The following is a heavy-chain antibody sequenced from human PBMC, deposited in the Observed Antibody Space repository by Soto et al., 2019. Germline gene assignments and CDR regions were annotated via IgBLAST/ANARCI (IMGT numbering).Heavy chain of an antibody. J-gene: IGHJ4*02. V-gene: IGHV5-51*01. CDR1: GYSFTSFW. Sequence: PGESLKISCKGSGYSFTSFWIAWVRQMPGKGLEWMGIIYPGDSATTYSPPFQGQVTISADKSISTAYLQWSGLKAPDTAMYYCARMDSSDLGIDYWGQGTLVTVSS. D-gene: IGHD3-22*01. CDR3: ARMDSSDLGIDY. CDR2: IYPGDSAT.